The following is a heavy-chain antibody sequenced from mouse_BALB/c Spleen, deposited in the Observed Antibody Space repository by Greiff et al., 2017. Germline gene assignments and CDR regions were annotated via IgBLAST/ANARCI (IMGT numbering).Heavy chain of an antibody. D-gene: IGHD4-1*01. Sequence: EVKLMESGGGLVQPKGSLKLSCAASGFTFNTYAMNWVRQAPGKGLEWVARIRSKSNNYATYYADSVKDRFTISRDDSQSMLYLQMNNLKTEDTAMYYCVRRDWDAVFAYWGQGTLVTVSA. CDR1: GFTFNTYA. CDR2: IRSKSNNYAT. CDR3: VRRDWDAVFAY. J-gene: IGHJ3*01. V-gene: IGHV10-1*02.